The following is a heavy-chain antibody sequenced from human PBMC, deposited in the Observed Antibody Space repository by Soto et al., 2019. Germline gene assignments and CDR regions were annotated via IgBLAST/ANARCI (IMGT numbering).Heavy chain of an antibody. Sequence: QVHLVQSGTQVKKPGSSVRVSCRASGGSVSDYAINWVRQAPGQGLEWVGGIVPLFERTEYAQSLQGRVMITTDKFKSIFSMELNSLTYADTAVYYCSRPGIDKSGYFSTHNYGMDLWGPGTTVTVSS. CDR2: IVPLFERT. V-gene: IGHV1-69*06. J-gene: IGHJ6*02. D-gene: IGHD3-3*01. CDR3: SRPGIDKSGYFSTHNYGMDL. CDR1: GGSVSDYA.